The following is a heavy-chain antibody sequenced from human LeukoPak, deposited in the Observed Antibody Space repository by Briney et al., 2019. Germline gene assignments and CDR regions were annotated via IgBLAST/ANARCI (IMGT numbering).Heavy chain of an antibody. CDR2: IYTSGST. Sequence: SETLSLTCTVSGGSISSYYWSWIRQPAGKGLEWIGRIYTSGSTNYNPSLKSRVTMSVGTSKNQFSLKLSSVTATDTAVYYCAREGRIVGATRFDYWGQGTLVTVSS. CDR1: GGSISSYY. D-gene: IGHD1-26*01. J-gene: IGHJ4*02. V-gene: IGHV4-4*07. CDR3: AREGRIVGATRFDY.